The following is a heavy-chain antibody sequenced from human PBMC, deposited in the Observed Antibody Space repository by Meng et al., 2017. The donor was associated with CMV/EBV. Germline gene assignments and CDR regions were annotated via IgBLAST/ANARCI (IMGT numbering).Heavy chain of an antibody. D-gene: IGHD7-27*01. CDR1: GDTSRTYA. Sequence: SCQSSGDTSRTYALSWVRQAPGQGLEWMGGIIPFFHTTYYAQKFQDRVIFTSDEDTKTVYMELRSLRSEDTAVYFCTRGANWGSSFDHWGQGALVTVSS. CDR2: IIPFFHTT. V-gene: IGHV1-69*01. J-gene: IGHJ4*02. CDR3: TRGANWGSSFDH.